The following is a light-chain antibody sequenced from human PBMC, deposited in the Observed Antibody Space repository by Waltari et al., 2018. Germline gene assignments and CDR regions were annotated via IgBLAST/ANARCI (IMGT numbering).Light chain of an antibody. V-gene: IGKV3-15*01. CDR1: QSVRNN. CDR2: CES. CDR3: QQHYNWPPCT. J-gene: IGKJ1*01. Sequence: EIVMTQSPATLSVSPGERATLTGRASQSVRNNLVWYQQKPGQAPSLLIYCESTRWTGSRPRCSGGGAWTEYIPTISSLQPADVAVSYCQQHYNWPPCTFGQGTKVEIK.